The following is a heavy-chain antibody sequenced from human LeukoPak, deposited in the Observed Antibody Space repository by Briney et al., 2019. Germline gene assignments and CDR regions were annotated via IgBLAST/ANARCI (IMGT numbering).Heavy chain of an antibody. V-gene: IGHV3-23*01. D-gene: IGHD2-21*02. J-gene: IGHJ4*02. Sequence: GGSLRVSCAASGFSFSGNVMSWVRQAPGKGLEWVSDISGSGGSTYYADSVKGRFTISRDNSKNTLYLQMNTLRAEDTAVYYCAKDLVTAIPYYFDYWGQGTLVTVSS. CDR2: ISGSGGST. CDR1: GFSFSGNV. CDR3: AKDLVTAIPYYFDY.